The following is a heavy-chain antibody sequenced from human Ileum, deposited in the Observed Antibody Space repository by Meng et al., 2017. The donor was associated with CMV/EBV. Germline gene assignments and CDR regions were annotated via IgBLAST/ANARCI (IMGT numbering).Heavy chain of an antibody. Sequence: SGYSFPSHWIGWVRQMTGKGLEWMGIVYPGNSDTRYSPSFQGQVTISADQSISTAYLQWSSLKASDTAVYYCVRHMLQFGYDLDDYWGQGTLVTVSS. D-gene: IGHD5-12*01. CDR3: VRHMLQFGYDLDDY. V-gene: IGHV5-51*01. J-gene: IGHJ4*02. CDR1: GYSFPSHW. CDR2: VYPGNSDT.